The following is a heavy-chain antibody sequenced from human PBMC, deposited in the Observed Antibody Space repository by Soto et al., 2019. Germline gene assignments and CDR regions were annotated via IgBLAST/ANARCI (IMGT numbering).Heavy chain of an antibody. J-gene: IGHJ4*02. CDR3: ARESQLAYYFDY. Sequence: TLSLACTVSGGSISSGGYYWSCIRQHPGKGLEWIGYIYYSGSTYYNPSLKSRVTISVDTSKNQFSLKLSSVTAADTAVYYCARESQLAYYFDYWGQGTLVTVSS. CDR2: IYYSGST. D-gene: IGHD6-13*01. CDR1: GGSISSGGYY. V-gene: IGHV4-31*03.